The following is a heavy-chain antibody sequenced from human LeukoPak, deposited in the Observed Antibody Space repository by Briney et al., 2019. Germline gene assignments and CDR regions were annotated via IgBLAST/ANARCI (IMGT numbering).Heavy chain of an antibody. CDR2: ISSNGGST. D-gene: IGHD2-2*01. CDR3: VKSERQAYIVVVPAATFDY. Sequence: QAGGSLRLSCSASGFTLSSYAMNWVRQAPGKGLEYVSAISSNGGSTYYADSVKGRFTISRDNSKNTLYLQMSSLRAEDTAVYYCVKSERQAYIVVVPAATFDYWGQGTLVTVSS. V-gene: IGHV3-64D*06. CDR1: GFTLSSYA. J-gene: IGHJ4*02.